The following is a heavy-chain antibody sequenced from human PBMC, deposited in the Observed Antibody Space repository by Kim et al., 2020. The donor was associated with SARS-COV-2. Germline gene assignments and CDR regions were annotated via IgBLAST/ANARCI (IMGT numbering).Heavy chain of an antibody. V-gene: IGHV4-59*01. D-gene: IGHD2-2*01. CDR3: ARGYCSSTSCYESFDY. CDR1: GGSISSYY. CDR2: IYYSGST. J-gene: IGHJ4*02. Sequence: SETLSLTCTVSGGSISSYYWSWIRQPPGKGLEWIGYIYYSGSTNYNPSLKSRVTISVDTSKNQFSLKLSSVTAADTAVYYCARGYCSSTSCYESFDYWGQGTLVTVSS.